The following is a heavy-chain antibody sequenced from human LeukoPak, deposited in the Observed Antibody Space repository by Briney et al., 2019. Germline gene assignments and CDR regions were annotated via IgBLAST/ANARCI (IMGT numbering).Heavy chain of an antibody. D-gene: IGHD3-10*01. V-gene: IGHV3-30*19. CDR3: ARDAAGGFDY. CDR2: ISYDGSNK. CDR1: GFIFDTYG. Sequence: GRSLRLSCAASGFIFDTYGMHWVRQAPGKGLEWVAVISYDGSNKYYADSVKGRFTISRDNSKNTLYLQMNSLRAEDTAVYYCARDAAGGFDYWGQGTLVTVSS. J-gene: IGHJ4*02.